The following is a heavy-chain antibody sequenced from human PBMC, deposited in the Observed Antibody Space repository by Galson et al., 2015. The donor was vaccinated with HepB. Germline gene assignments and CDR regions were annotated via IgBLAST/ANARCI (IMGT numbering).Heavy chain of an antibody. CDR2: INTGNGNT. D-gene: IGHD5-18*01. CDR1: GYSFTNYA. J-gene: IGHJ4*02. Sequence: SVKVSCKASGYSFTNYAMHWVRQAPGQRLEWMGWINTGNGNTKFSQRFQDRVTLTWDTSASTVYMELSSLRSEDTSVYYCAREGGTGGYSYGIYYFDYWGQGTLVTVSS. V-gene: IGHV1-3*04. CDR3: AREGGTGGYSYGIYYFDY.